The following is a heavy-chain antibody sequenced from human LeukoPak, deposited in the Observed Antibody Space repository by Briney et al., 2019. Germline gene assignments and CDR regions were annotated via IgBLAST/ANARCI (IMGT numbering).Heavy chain of an antibody. V-gene: IGHV3-23*01. D-gene: IGHD3-16*01. J-gene: IGHJ4*02. CDR2: ISGSGGST. CDR3: AREGGFDY. CDR1: GFTVSSNY. Sequence: GGSLRLSCAASGFTVSSNYMSWVRQAPGKGLEWVSAISGSGGSTYYADSVKGRFTISRDNAKNSLYLQMNSLRAEDTAVYYCAREGGFDYWGQGTLVTVSS.